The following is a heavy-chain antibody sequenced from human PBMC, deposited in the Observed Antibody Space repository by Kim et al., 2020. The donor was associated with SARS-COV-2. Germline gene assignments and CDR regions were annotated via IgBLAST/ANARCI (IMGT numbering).Heavy chain of an antibody. CDR3: AAATYYYDSSGYFGRWDLANWFDP. J-gene: IGHJ5*02. D-gene: IGHD3-22*01. Sequence: SVKVSCKASGFTFTSSAVQWVRQARGQRLEWIGWIVVGSGNTNYAQKFQERVTITRDMSTSTAYMELSSLRSEDTAVYYCAAATYYYDSSGYFGRWDLANWFDPWGQGTLVTVSS. CDR2: IVVGSGNT. CDR1: GFTFTSSA. V-gene: IGHV1-58*01.